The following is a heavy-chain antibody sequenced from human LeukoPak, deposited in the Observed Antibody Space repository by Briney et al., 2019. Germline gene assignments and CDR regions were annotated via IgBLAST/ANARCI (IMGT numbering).Heavy chain of an antibody. V-gene: IGHV3-30-3*01. D-gene: IGHD5-12*01. CDR1: GFTFSSYA. Sequence: PGGSLRLSCAASGFTFSSYAMNWVRQAPGKGLEWVAVISYDGSNKYYADSVKGRFTISRDNSKNTLYLQMNSLRAEDTAVYYCASSGYRGYFDYWGQGTLVTVSS. CDR2: ISYDGSNK. J-gene: IGHJ4*02. CDR3: ASSGYRGYFDY.